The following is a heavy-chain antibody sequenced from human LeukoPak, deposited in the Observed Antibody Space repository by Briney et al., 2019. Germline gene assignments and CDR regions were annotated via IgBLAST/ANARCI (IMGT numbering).Heavy chain of an antibody. CDR3: ARTVGADAFDI. D-gene: IGHD1-26*01. J-gene: IGHJ3*02. CDR2: MNPNSGNT. V-gene: IGHV1-8*03. Sequence: GASVKVSCTASGYTFTSYDINWVRQATGQGLEWMGWMNPNSGNTGYAQKFQGRVTITRNTSISTAYMELSSLRSEDTAVYYCARTVGADAFDIWGQGTMVTVSS. CDR1: GYTFTSYD.